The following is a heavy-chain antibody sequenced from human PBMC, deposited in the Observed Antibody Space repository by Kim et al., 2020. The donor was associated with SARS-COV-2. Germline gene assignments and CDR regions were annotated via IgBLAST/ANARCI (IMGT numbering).Heavy chain of an antibody. CDR3: ARGVRSAARTVTAHYYYYGMDV. CDR2: IYPGDSDT. V-gene: IGHV5-51*01. J-gene: IGHJ6*02. CDR1: GYSFTSYW. D-gene: IGHD4-17*01. Sequence: GESLKISCKGSGYSFTSYWIGWVRQMPGKGLEWMGIIYPGDSDTRYSPSFQGQVTISADKSISTAYLQWSSLEASDTAMYYCARGVRSAARTVTAHYYYYGMDVWGQGTTVTVSS.